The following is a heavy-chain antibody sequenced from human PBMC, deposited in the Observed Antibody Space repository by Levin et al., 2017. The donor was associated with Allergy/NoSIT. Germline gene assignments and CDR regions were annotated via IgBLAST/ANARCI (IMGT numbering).Heavy chain of an antibody. V-gene: IGHV3-23*01. CDR3: AKDGALIVGTTLGYYYDLDV. D-gene: IGHD1-26*01. CDR2: ISGRGDNT. J-gene: IGHJ6*02. CDR1: GFTFSNFD. Sequence: GESLKISCAASGFTFSNFDMSWVRQAPGKGLEWVSVISGRGDNTDYADSVKGRFTISRDNSKNTLSLQMNSLRAEDTAVYYCAKDGALIVGTTLGYYYDLDVWGQGTTVTVSS.